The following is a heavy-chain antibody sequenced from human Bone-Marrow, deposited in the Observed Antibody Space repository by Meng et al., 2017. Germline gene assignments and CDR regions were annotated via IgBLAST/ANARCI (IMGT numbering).Heavy chain of an antibody. CDR1: GFTFSSYW. Sequence: GGSLRLSCVASGFTFSSYWMHWVRQDPGKGLVWVSRIDTDGSITSYADSVKGRFTISRDNAKNTLFLQMNSLRAGDTAVYFWARDLGGIFAYWGQGALVTVSS. J-gene: IGHJ4*02. D-gene: IGHD6-13*01. CDR2: IDTDGSIT. V-gene: IGHV3-74*01. CDR3: ARDLGGIFAY.